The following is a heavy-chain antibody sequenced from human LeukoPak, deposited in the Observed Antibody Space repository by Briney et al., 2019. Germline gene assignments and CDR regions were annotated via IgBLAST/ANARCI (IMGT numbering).Heavy chain of an antibody. D-gene: IGHD6-19*01. Sequence: SETLSLTCSVSGYSIGSGHYWGWIRQPPGKGLEWIGSMYQTGSSYYSPSLKSRVTISLDTSKNQISLKLTFVTAADTAVYYCASDKGASGWGLGYWGQGTLVTVSS. V-gene: IGHV4-38-2*02. CDR1: GYSIGSGHY. CDR2: MYQTGSS. CDR3: ASDKGASGWGLGY. J-gene: IGHJ4*02.